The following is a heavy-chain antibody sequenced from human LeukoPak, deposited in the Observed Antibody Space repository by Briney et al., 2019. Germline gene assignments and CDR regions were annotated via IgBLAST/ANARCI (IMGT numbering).Heavy chain of an antibody. CDR1: GFTFSSYG. D-gene: IGHD5-12*01. V-gene: IGHV3-33*01. J-gene: IGHJ4*02. Sequence: SGGSLRLSCAASGFTFSSYGMHWVRQAPGKGLEWVAVIWYDGSNKYYADSVKGRFTISRDNSKNTLYLQMNSLRAEDTAVYYCARDNGYSGYDLADYWGQGTLVTVSS. CDR2: IWYDGSNK. CDR3: ARDNGYSGYDLADY.